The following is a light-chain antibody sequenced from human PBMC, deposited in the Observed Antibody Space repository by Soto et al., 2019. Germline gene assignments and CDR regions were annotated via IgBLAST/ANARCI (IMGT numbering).Light chain of an antibody. CDR1: NSDVGGYNF. V-gene: IGLV2-14*01. Sequence: QSVLTQPASVSGSPGQSITISCTGTNSDVGGYNFVSWYQQHPGKAPKLMIYDVSNRPSGVSNRFSGSKSGNTASLNISGLQAEDEADYYCSSYTSSSIPYVFGIGTKLNVL. CDR3: SSYTSSSIPYV. CDR2: DVS. J-gene: IGLJ1*01.